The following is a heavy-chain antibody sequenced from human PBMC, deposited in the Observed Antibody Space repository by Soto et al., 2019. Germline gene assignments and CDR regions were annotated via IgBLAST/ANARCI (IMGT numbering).Heavy chain of an antibody. CDR3: ARDVSFVPFDY. CDR2: ISYDGSNK. Sequence: QVQLVESGGGVVQPGRSLRLSCAASGFTFSSYAMHWVRQAPGKGLEWVAVISYDGSNKYYADSVKGRFTISRDNSKNTLYLQMHSLRAEDTAVYYCARDVSFVPFDYWGQGTLVTVAS. J-gene: IGHJ4*02. CDR1: GFTFSSYA. D-gene: IGHD1-26*01. V-gene: IGHV3-30-3*01.